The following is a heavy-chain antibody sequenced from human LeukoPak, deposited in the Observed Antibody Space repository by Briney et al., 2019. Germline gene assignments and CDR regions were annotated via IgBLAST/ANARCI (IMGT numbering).Heavy chain of an antibody. J-gene: IGHJ4*02. CDR1: GYTFTSYD. D-gene: IGHD5-18*01. V-gene: IGHV1-8*01. CDR3: AGGYSYGYYGVSPYYFDY. Sequence: ASVKVSCKASGYTFTSYDINWVRQATGQGLEWMGWMNPNSGNTGYAQKFQGRVTMTRNTSISTAYMELSSLRSEDTAVYYCAGGYSYGYYGVSPYYFDYWGQGTLVTVSS. CDR2: MNPNSGNT.